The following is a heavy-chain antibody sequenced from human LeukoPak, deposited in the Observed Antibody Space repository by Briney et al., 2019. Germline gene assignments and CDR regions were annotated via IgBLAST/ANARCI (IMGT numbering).Heavy chain of an antibody. CDR1: GFTFSSYA. CDR2: ISGSGGST. D-gene: IGHD1-1*01. V-gene: IGHV3-23*01. CDR3: AKDLRNWNDRAQGGAFDI. J-gene: IGHJ3*02. Sequence: PGGSLRLSCAAPGFTFSSYAMSWVRQAPGKGLEWVSAISGSGGSTYYADSVKGRFTISRDNSKNTLYLQMNSLRAEDTAVYYCAKDLRNWNDRAQGGAFDIWGQGTMVTVSS.